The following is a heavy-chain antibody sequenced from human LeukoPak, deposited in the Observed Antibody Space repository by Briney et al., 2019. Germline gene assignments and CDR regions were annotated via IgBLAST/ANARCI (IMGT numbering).Heavy chain of an antibody. CDR3: VRDWGGGDDY. CDR1: GFTLSSYW. Sequence: PGGPLRLSCAVSGFTLSSYWMTWVRQTPGKGLEWVANIKQDGSEKYYVDSVKGRFTISRDNAKNSLYLQMNSLRGEDTAVYYCVRDWGGGDDYWGQGTLVTVSS. CDR2: IKQDGSEK. J-gene: IGHJ4*02. D-gene: IGHD3-10*01. V-gene: IGHV3-7*01.